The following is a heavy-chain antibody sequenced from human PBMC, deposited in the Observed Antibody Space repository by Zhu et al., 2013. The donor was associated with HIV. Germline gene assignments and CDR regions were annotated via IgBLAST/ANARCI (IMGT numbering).Heavy chain of an antibody. J-gene: IGHJ6*02. CDR2: MNPHSGHS. Sequence: HVQLVQSGAEVKRPGASLKVSCKTSGYSFTSYDINWVRQAPGQGLEWMGWMNPHSGHSGYAQKFQGRGTMTMNTSISTVYMELSSLRSEDTAVYYCARGRSSSSLHNYGMDVVGQGTAITVTS. V-gene: IGHV1-8*01. CDR1: GYSFTSYD. D-gene: IGHD6-13*01. CDR3: ARGRSSSSLHNYGMDV.